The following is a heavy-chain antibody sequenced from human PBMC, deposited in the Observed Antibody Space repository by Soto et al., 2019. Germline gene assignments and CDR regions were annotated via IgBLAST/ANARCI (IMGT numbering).Heavy chain of an antibody. CDR2: IYYSERTSYNSGST. CDR1: SDSITSSRDY. J-gene: IGHJ5*02. Sequence: XESLSVPFTVASDSITSSRDYWGWIRQPPGKGLEWIGSIYYSERTSYNSGSTYYSPSLKGRVTISGDTSKSQFSLKLSSVTAADTAVYYCARHTRNQFDPWGKGTLVTYPQ. V-gene: IGHV4-39*01. CDR3: ARHTRNQFDP.